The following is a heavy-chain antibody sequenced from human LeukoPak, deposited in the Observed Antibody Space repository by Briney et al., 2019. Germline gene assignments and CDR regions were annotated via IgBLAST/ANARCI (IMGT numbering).Heavy chain of an antibody. CDR3: ARNRFGELDY. CDR1: GGSFSGYY. D-gene: IGHD3-10*01. CDR2: INHSGST. V-gene: IGHV4-34*01. Sequence: NPSETLSLTCAVYGGSFSGYYWSWIRQPPGKGLEWIGEINHSGSTNYNPSLKSRVTISVDTSKNQFSLKLSSVTAADTAVYYCARNRFGELDYWGQGTLVTVSS. J-gene: IGHJ4*02.